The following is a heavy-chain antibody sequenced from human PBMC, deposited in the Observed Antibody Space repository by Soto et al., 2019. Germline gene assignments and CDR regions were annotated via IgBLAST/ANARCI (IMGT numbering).Heavy chain of an antibody. CDR3: SRGVSISAPGCGPHY. CDR2: INPSSGST. Sequence: QVHLVQSGAEVKQPGASVKVSCTTSGYTFSNYYIHWVRQAPGQGLEWMGVINPSSGSTNYAQKFQGRVTVPRDTSTSTVYMDLSSLGVDDTAVYYCSRGVSISAPGCGPHYWGQGPLVTVSS. CDR1: GYTFSNYY. J-gene: IGHJ4*02. V-gene: IGHV1-46*03. D-gene: IGHD3-3*01.